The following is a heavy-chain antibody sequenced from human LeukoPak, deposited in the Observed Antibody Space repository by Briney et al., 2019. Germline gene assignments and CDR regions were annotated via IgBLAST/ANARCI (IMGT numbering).Heavy chain of an antibody. CDR1: GFTFSSLA. D-gene: IGHD1-1*01. Sequence: GGSLRLSCAASGFTFSSLAMTWVRQAPGKGLEWVSTINSAGTTTYYADPVKGRFTISRDISKNTVYLQMNSLRAEDTAVYYCARGWNDMDVWGQGTTVTVSS. CDR2: INSAGTTT. J-gene: IGHJ6*02. CDR3: ARGWNDMDV. V-gene: IGHV3-23*01.